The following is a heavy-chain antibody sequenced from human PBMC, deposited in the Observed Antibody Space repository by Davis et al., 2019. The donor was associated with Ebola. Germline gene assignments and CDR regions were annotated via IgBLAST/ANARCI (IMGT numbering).Heavy chain of an antibody. V-gene: IGHV3-73*01. D-gene: IGHD4/OR15-4a*01. CDR3: ARGALALDY. Sequence: GGSLRLSCAASGFTFSGSAMHWVRQASGKGLEWVGRIRSKANSYATAYAASVKGRFTISRDDSKNTAYLQMNSLRAEDTAVYYCARGALALDYWGQGTLVTVSS. CDR1: GFTFSGSA. CDR2: IRSKANSYAT. J-gene: IGHJ4*02.